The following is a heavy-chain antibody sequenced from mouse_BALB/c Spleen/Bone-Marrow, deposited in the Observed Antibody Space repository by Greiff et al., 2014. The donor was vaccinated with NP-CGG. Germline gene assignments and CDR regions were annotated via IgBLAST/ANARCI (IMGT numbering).Heavy chain of an antibody. J-gene: IGHJ4*01. CDR3: TRHGYDYSLDY. CDR2: ISYSGST. V-gene: IGHV3-8*02. Sequence: EVKLQESGPSLVKPSQTLSLTCSVTGDSITSGYWNWIRKFPGNKLEYMGYISYSGSTSYNPSLKSRISITRKSSKNQYYLQLKSMTAEDAATYYCTRHGYDYSLDYWGQGTSVTVSS. CDR1: GDSITSGY. D-gene: IGHD2-2*01.